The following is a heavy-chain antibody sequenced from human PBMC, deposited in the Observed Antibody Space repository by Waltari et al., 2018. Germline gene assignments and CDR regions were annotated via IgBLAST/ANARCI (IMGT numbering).Heavy chain of an antibody. CDR2: IISSSSYR. CDR3: ARETHWEGDYMDV. D-gene: IGHD7-27*01. J-gene: IGHJ6*03. V-gene: IGHV3-21*01. Sequence: EVQLVESGGGLVKPGGSLRLSCAASGFTFSRYSMNWVRQAPGKGLEWVSSIISSSSYRYYADSVKGGFTISRDNAKNSLYLQMNSLRAEDTAVYYCARETHWEGDYMDVWGKGTTVTVSS. CDR1: GFTFSRYS.